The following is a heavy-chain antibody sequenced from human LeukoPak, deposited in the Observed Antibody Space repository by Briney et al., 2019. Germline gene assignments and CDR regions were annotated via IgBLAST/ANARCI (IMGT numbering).Heavy chain of an antibody. J-gene: IGHJ6*03. CDR3: ARAAYYGDYGVGYYYYYMGV. CDR1: GGTFSSYA. D-gene: IGHD4-17*01. V-gene: IGHV1-69*05. CDR2: IIPIFGTA. Sequence: GASVKVSCKASGGTFSSYAISWVRQAPGQGLEWMGGIIPIFGTANYAQKFQGRVTITTDESTSTAYMQLSSLRSEDKAVYYCARAAYYGDYGVGYYYYYMGVWGKGTTVTVSS.